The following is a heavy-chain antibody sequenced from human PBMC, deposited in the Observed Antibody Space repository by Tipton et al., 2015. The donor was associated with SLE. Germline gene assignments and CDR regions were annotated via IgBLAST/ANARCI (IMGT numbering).Heavy chain of an antibody. V-gene: IGHV3-13*01. J-gene: IGHJ3*02. Sequence: SLRLSCAASGFTFSSYDMHWVRQATGKGLEWVSAIGTAGDTYYPGSVKGRFTISRENAKNSLYLQMNSLRAGDTAVYYCARGPGASEAFDIWGQGTMVTVSS. D-gene: IGHD3-10*01. CDR2: IGTAGDT. CDR1: GFTFSSYD. CDR3: ARGPGASEAFDI.